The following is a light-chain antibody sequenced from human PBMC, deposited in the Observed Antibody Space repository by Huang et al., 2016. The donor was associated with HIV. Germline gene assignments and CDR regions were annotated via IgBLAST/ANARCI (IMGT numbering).Light chain of an antibody. V-gene: IGKV3-20*01. J-gene: IGKJ4*01. CDR2: AAS. CDR1: QSTSSSY. Sequence: ELVLTQSPGTLALFPGERASLSCRASQSTSSSYLAWYQQKRGQPPRLLISAASRRATGSSDRFSGSGSGSDFTLTISRLEPEDFAVYFCQQYGRSPPLTFGGGTKVEMK. CDR3: QQYGRSPPLT.